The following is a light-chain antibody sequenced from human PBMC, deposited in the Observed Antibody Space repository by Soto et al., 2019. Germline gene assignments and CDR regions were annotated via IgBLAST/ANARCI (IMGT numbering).Light chain of an antibody. Sequence: EIVLTHSPGTLSLSPGERATLSCRASQSVSNNYLAWYQQKPGQAPRLLIYGASNRATCIPDRFSGSGSGTDFTLTISRLEPEDVAVYYCQQYGSSGTFGQGTKVEIK. CDR3: QQYGSSGT. V-gene: IGKV3-20*01. J-gene: IGKJ1*01. CDR2: GAS. CDR1: QSVSNNY.